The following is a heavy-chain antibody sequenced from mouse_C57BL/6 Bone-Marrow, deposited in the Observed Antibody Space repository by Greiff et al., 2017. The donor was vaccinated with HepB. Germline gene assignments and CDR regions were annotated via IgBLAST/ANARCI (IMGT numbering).Heavy chain of an antibody. V-gene: IGHV5-16*01. CDR1: GFTFSDYY. J-gene: IGHJ4*01. D-gene: IGHD2-4*01. CDR2: INYDGSST. CDR3: ARCDYDGSYYYAMDY. Sequence: EVQLVESEGGLVQPGSSMKLSCTASGFTFSDYYMAWVRQVPEKGLEWVANINYDGSSTYYLDSLKSRFIISRDNAKNILYLQMSSLKSEDTATYYCARCDYDGSYYYAMDYWGQGTSVTVSS.